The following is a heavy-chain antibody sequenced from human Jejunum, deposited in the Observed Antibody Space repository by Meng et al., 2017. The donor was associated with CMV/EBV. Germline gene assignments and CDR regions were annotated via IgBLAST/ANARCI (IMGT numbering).Heavy chain of an antibody. J-gene: IGHJ6*02. V-gene: IGHV3-48*03. D-gene: IGHD5-24*01. Sequence: ASEFTLSNHDMDWVRQAPGKGLGWLSHISRGDSVILYADSVSGRFTISRDVAKNSVYLQMNTLRVEDTGVYYCAKDQGIHGFTMDVWGQGTAVTVSS. CDR2: ISRGDSVI. CDR1: EFTLSNHD. CDR3: AKDQGIHGFTMDV.